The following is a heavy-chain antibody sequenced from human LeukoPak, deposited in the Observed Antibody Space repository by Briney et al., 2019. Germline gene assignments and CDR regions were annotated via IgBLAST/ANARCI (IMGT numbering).Heavy chain of an antibody. CDR3: ASLLWSGYYRDFDY. CDR1: GGPINSGGYS. V-gene: IGHV4-30-2*01. D-gene: IGHD3-3*01. Sequence: SQTLSLTCAVSGGPINSGGYSWSWIRQPPGKGLEWIGYIYYSGSTYDNPSLKSRVTISVDRSKNQFSLKLSSVTATDTAVYYCASLLWSGYYRDFDYWGQGILVTVSS. CDR2: IYYSGST. J-gene: IGHJ4*02.